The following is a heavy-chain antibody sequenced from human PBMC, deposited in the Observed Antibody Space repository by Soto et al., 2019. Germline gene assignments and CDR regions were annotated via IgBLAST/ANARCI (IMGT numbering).Heavy chain of an antibody. J-gene: IGHJ4*02. CDR3: ARDYTSGYCSGGSCYSEFDY. D-gene: IGHD2-15*01. CDR1: GGTFSSYA. CDR2: IIPIFGTA. V-gene: IGHV1-69*01. Sequence: QVQLVQSGAEVKKPGSSVKVSCKASGGTFSSYAISWVRQAPGHGLEWMGGIIPIFGTANYAQKFQGRVTITADESTSTAYMELSSLRSEDTAVYYCARDYTSGYCSGGSCYSEFDYWGQGTLVTVSS.